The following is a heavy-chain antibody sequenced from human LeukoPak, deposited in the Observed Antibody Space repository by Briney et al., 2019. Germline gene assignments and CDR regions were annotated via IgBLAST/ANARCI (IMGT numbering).Heavy chain of an antibody. Sequence: GSLRLSCATSGFTFSNYGMHWVRQAPGKGLEWVAVVSYEGKSQYYADSVRGRFTISRDNSKNTLYLQMNSPRGEDAAVYYCAKEGTAQISTWYDYWGQGTLVTVSS. D-gene: IGHD6-13*01. CDR3: AKEGTAQISTWYDY. CDR1: GFTFSNYG. CDR2: VSYEGKSQ. V-gene: IGHV3-30*18. J-gene: IGHJ4*02.